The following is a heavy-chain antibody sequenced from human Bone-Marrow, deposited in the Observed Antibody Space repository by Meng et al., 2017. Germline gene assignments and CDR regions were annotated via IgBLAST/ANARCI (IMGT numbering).Heavy chain of an antibody. J-gene: IGHJ4*02. D-gene: IGHD3-10*01. Sequence: LSLTCAASGFSFSGSWMNWVRQAPGKGLDWVASINPDGSEKHHVDSVKGRFTISRDNAKNSLYLQINSLRVEDTAVYYCAKSPELFRYAHFDYWGQGTLVTVSS. CDR3: AKSPELFRYAHFDY. CDR2: INPDGSEK. CDR1: GFSFSGSW. V-gene: IGHV3-7*01.